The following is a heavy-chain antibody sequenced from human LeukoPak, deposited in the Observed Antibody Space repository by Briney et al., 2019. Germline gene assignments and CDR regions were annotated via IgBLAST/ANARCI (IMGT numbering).Heavy chain of an antibody. CDR1: GYTFTSYD. J-gene: IGHJ6*02. V-gene: IGHV1-8*01. CDR3: ARGNSLYYYGSGSYLGTSNYYGMDV. CDR2: MHPHSGNT. Sequence: ASVKVSCKASGYTFTSYDINWVRQATGQGLEWMGWMHPHSGNTGYAQKFQGRVTMTRNTSIRTAYMELSSLRSEDTAVYYCARGNSLYYYGSGSYLGTSNYYGMDVWGQGTTVTVSS. D-gene: IGHD3-10*01.